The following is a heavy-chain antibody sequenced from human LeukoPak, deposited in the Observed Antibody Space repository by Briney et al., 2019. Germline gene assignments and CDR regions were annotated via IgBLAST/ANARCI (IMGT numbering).Heavy chain of an antibody. CDR2: IYSGGST. CDR3: ARAQLIDY. D-gene: IGHD5-24*01. V-gene: IGHV3-66*01. Sequence: GGSLRLSCAASGFTVSSNFMSWVRQAPGKGLEWVSVIYSGGSTYYADSVMGRFTISRDNAKNSLYLQMNSLRDEDTAVYYCARAQLIDYWGRGTLVTVSS. CDR1: GFTVSSNF. J-gene: IGHJ4*02.